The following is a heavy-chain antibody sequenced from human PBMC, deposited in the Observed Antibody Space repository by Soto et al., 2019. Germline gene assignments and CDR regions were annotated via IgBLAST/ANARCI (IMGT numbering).Heavy chain of an antibody. CDR1: GFTFSGYG. D-gene: IGHD2-21*02. CDR2: ISNDGINK. J-gene: IGHJ4*02. CDR3: ARLPKGSLVTA. Sequence: GGSLRLSCAASGFTFSGYGMHWVRQAPGKGLEWVAVISNDGINKYYGDSVKGRFTISRDNSKNTLYLQMNSLRAEDTAVYYCARLPKGSLVTAWGQGARVTVSS. V-gene: IGHV3-30*03.